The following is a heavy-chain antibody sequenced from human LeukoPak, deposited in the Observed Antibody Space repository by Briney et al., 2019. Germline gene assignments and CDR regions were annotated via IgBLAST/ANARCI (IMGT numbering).Heavy chain of an antibody. Sequence: GGSLRLSCAASGFTVSSHDMHWVRRATGKGLEWVSAIGPAGDTYYPGSVKGRFTISRENAKNSLYLQMSSLRAGDTAVYYCVRVGALVRGVDYYYGMDVWGQGTTVTVSS. J-gene: IGHJ6*02. CDR1: GFTVSSHD. CDR3: VRVGALVRGVDYYYGMDV. D-gene: IGHD3-10*01. CDR2: IGPAGDT. V-gene: IGHV3-13*04.